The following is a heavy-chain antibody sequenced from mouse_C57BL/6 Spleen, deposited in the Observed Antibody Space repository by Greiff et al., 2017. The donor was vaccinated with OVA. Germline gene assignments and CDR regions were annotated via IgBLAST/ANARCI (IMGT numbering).Heavy chain of an antibody. D-gene: IGHD3-2*02. CDR3: ARSAQATVAMDY. CDR1: GYTFTSYW. Sequence: QVQLQQPGAELVRPGSSVKLSCKASGYTFTSYWMHWVKQRPIPGLEWIGNIDPSDSETHYNQKFKDKATLTVDKSSSTAYMQLSSLTSEDSAVYYCARSAQATVAMDYWGQGTSVTVSS. J-gene: IGHJ4*01. V-gene: IGHV1-52*01. CDR2: IDPSDSET.